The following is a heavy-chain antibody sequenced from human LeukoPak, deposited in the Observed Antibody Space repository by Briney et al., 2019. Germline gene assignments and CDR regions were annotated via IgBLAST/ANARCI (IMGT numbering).Heavy chain of an antibody. J-gene: IGHJ4*02. V-gene: IGHV4-4*07. CDR2: IYTSGST. CDR1: GGSISSYY. CDR3: ARGGSSSSSYYFDY. Sequence: SETLSLTCTVSGGSISSYYWSWIRQPAGKGLEWIGRIYTSGSTNYNPSLKSRVTMSVDTSKKQFSLKLSSVTAADTAVYYCARGGSSSSSYYFDYWGQGTLVTVSS. D-gene: IGHD6-6*01.